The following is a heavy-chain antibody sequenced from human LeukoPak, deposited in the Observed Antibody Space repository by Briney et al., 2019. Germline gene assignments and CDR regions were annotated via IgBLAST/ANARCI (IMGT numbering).Heavy chain of an antibody. D-gene: IGHD6-13*01. CDR2: IYYSGST. V-gene: IGHV4-59*01. CDR3: ARENSSKGFAYFDY. J-gene: IGHJ4*02. CDR1: GGSISSYY. Sequence: SETLSLNCTVSGGSISSYYWSWIRQPPGKGLEWIGYIYYSGSTNYNPSLKSRVTISVDTSKNQFSLKLSSVTAADTAVYYCARENSSKGFAYFDYWGQGTLVTVSS.